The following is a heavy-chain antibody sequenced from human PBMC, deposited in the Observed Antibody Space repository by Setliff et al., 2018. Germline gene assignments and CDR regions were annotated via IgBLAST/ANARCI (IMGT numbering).Heavy chain of an antibody. CDR1: GGSFSGYY. D-gene: IGHD3-3*01. J-gene: IGHJ4*02. V-gene: IGHV4-34*01. Sequence: LSLTCAVYGGSFSGYYWSWIRQPPGKGLGWIGEINHSGSTNYNPSLKSRVTISVDTSKNQFSLKLSSVTAADTAVYYCARRYNFWSGYLDYWGQGTLVTVSS. CDR3: ARRYNFWSGYLDY. CDR2: INHSGST.